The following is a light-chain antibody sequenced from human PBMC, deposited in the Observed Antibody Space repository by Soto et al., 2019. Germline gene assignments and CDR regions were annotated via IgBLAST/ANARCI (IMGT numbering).Light chain of an antibody. CDR1: SSDIGGYNY. CDR3: SSYTGISTPPYV. CDR2: EVS. J-gene: IGLJ1*01. Sequence: QSALTQPASVSGSPGQSITISCTGTSSDIGGYNYVSWYQQHPGKAPKLMIYEVSNRPSGVSNRFSGSKSGNTASLTISGLQAEDEADYYCSSYTGISTPPYVLGTGTKVTVL. V-gene: IGLV2-14*01.